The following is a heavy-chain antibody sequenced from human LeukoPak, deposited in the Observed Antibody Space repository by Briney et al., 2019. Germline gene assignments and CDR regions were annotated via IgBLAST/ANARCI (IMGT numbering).Heavy chain of an antibody. CDR1: GFSFSSYG. D-gene: IGHD1-1*01. Sequence: GGSLRLSCAASGFSFSSYGMHWVRQAPGKGLEWVAFVRYDGSVKYYADSVKGRFTISRDNSKNSLYLQMNSLRAEDTAVYYCARDYWNDGDGGDHWGQGTLVSVSS. CDR3: ARDYWNDGDGGDH. V-gene: IGHV3-30*02. CDR2: VRYDGSVK. J-gene: IGHJ4*02.